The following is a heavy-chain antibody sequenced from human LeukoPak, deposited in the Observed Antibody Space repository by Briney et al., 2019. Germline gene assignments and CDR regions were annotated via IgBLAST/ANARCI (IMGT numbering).Heavy chain of an antibody. V-gene: IGHV1-46*01. CDR1: GYTFTSYY. CDR3: AREGFPPKISDFWSGLGPYYYYGMDV. Sequence: ASVKVSWKASGYTFTSYYMHWVRQAPGQGLEWMGIINPSGGSTSYTQKFQGRVTMTRDTSTSTVYMELSSLRSEDTAVYYCAREGFPPKISDFWSGLGPYYYYGMDVWGQGTTVTVSS. CDR2: INPSGGST. D-gene: IGHD3-3*01. J-gene: IGHJ6*02.